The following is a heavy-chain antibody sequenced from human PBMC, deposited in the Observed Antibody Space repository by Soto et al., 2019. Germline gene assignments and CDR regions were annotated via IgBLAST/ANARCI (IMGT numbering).Heavy chain of an antibody. CDR2: IVVGSGNT. CDR3: AAETGAHRGYYYYGMDV. J-gene: IGHJ6*02. D-gene: IGHD3-16*01. CDR1: GFTFTSSA. Sequence: ASVKVSCKASGFTFTSSAVQWVRQARGQRLEWIGWIVVGSGNTNYAQKFQERVTITRDMSTSTAYMELSSLRSEDTAVYYCAAETGAHRGYYYYGMDVWGQGTTVTVSS. V-gene: IGHV1-58*01.